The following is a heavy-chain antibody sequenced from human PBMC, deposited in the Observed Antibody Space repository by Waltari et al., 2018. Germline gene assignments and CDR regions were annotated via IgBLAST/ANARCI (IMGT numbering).Heavy chain of an antibody. CDR3: ASDTYYYGSGSYYRPYYYGMDV. J-gene: IGHJ6*02. D-gene: IGHD3-10*01. Sequence: QVQLVQSGAEVKKPGSSVKVSCKASGGTFSSYAISWVRQAPGQGLEWMGGIIPIFGTANYAQKFQRRVTITADESTSTAYMELSSLRSEDTAVYYCASDTYYYGSGSYYRPYYYGMDVWGQGTTVTVSS. CDR1: GGTFSSYA. CDR2: IIPIFGTA. V-gene: IGHV1-69*01.